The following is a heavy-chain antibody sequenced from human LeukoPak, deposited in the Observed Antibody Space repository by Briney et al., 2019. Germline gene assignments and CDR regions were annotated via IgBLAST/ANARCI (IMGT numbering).Heavy chain of an antibody. J-gene: IGHJ4*02. CDR1: GFTFSNAW. CDR2: IKSKTDGGTT. CDR3: TTFPLQRITIFRGTIHLDY. V-gene: IGHV3-15*07. Sequence: PGGSLRLSCAASGFTFSNAWMNWVRQAPGKGLEWVGRIKSKTDGGTTDYAAPVKGRFTISRDDSKNTLYLQMNSLKTEDTAVYYCTTFPLQRITIFRGTIHLDYWGQGTLVTVSS. D-gene: IGHD3-3*01.